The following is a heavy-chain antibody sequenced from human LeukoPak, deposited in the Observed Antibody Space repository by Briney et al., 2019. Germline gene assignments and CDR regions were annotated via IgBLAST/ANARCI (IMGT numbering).Heavy chain of an antibody. CDR3: ARDIDSTGSYWYFDY. J-gene: IGHJ4*02. CDR2: IQSDGSIE. D-gene: IGHD3-22*01. V-gene: IGHV3-33*08. CDR1: GFTFSSYW. Sequence: PGGSLRLSCAASGFTFSSYWMSWVRQAPGKGLEWVAAIQSDGSIEYYADSVKGRLIISRDNSKNTLFLQMNSLRADDTAVYYCARDIDSTGSYWYFDYWGQGTLVTVSS.